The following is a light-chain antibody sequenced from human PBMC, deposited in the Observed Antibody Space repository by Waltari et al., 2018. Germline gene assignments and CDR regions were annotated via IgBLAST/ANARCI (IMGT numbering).Light chain of an antibody. J-gene: IGLJ2*01. CDR2: KDT. V-gene: IGLV3-25*03. CDR1: ELSKHY. Sequence: SFALTQPPSVSVSPGHTARNTWSADELSKHYANWDQQKPGQAPVLVIYKDTERPSGIPERLSGSSSGTTVTLTISGVQAEDEADYFCQSADGTTNSVVFGGGTKLTVL. CDR3: QSADGTTNSVV.